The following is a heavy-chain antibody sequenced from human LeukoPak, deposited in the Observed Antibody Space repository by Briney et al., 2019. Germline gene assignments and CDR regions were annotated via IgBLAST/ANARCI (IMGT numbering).Heavy chain of an antibody. CDR1: GYTFTSYG. CDR3: ARVRDGYSSKYFDY. CDR2: INPNSGGT. Sequence: ASVKVSCKASGYTFTSYGISWVRQAPGQGLEWMGWINPNSGGTNYAQKFQGRVTMTRDTSISTAYMELSRLRSDDTAVYYCARVRDGYSSKYFDYWGQGTLVTVSS. D-gene: IGHD5-24*01. J-gene: IGHJ4*02. V-gene: IGHV1-2*02.